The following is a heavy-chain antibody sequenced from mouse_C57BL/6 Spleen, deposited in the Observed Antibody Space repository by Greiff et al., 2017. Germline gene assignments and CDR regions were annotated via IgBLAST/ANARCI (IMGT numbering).Heavy chain of an antibody. D-gene: IGHD2-1*01. V-gene: IGHV5-17*01. CDR2: ISSGSSTN. J-gene: IGHJ3*01. CDR1: GFTFSDYG. CDR3: ARGYYGNCLWFAY. Sequence: EVMLVESGGGLVKPGGSLKLSCAASGFTFSDYGMHWVRQAPEKGLEWVAYISSGSSTNYYADTVKGRFTIARDNAKNTLFLQMTSLGSEDTAMYYCARGYYGNCLWFAYWGQGTLVTVSA.